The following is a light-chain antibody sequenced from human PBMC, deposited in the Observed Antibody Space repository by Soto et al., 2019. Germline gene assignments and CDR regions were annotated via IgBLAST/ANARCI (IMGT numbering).Light chain of an antibody. V-gene: IGKV1-5*01. CDR3: QQYKSYST. CDR2: DAS. J-gene: IGKJ1*01. Sequence: DIQMTQSPSTLSASVGDRVTITCRASQSISTWLAWYQQKPGKAPKLLIYDASSLESGVPSRFSGSVSGTEFTLTISSLQPDDFATYYCQQYKSYSTLGQGTKV. CDR1: QSISTW.